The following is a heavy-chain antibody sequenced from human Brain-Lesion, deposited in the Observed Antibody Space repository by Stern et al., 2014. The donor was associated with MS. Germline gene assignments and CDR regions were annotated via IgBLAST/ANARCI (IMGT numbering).Heavy chain of an antibody. CDR1: GFTFSAYG. CDR2: IWFDGSTK. CDR3: ARGLYYFDY. Sequence: VQLVESGGGVVQPGRSLRLSCAASGFTFSAYGMHWVRQAPGKGLEWVAVIWFDGSTKYYADSVKGRFTISRDNSKNTLYLQLSSLRAEDTAVFYCARGLYYFDYWGRGTLVTVSS. V-gene: IGHV3-33*01. J-gene: IGHJ4*02.